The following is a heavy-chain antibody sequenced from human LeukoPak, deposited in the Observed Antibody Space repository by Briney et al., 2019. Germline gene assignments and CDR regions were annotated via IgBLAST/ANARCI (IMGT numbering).Heavy chain of an antibody. CDR1: GCTFSGYS. CDR3: ARDATFLWFGELMSGRYGMDV. Sequence: PGGSLRLSCAASGCTFSGYSMNWVRQAPGKGLEWVSSISSSSSYIYYADSVKGRFTISRDNAKNSLYLQMNSLRAEDTAVYYCARDATFLWFGELMSGRYGMDVWGKGTTVTVSS. D-gene: IGHD3-10*01. J-gene: IGHJ6*04. V-gene: IGHV3-21*01. CDR2: ISSSSSYI.